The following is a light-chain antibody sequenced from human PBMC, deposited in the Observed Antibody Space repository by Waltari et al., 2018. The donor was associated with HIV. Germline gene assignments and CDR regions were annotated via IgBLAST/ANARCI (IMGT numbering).Light chain of an antibody. CDR2: GVS. J-gene: IGKJ2*01. Sequence: EIVLTQSPGTLSLSPGERATLSCRASQRVSSSYLAWYQQKPGQAPRLFIYGVSSRATGVPDRFNGSGSGTDFTLTISRLEPEDFAVYYCQQYGSSPYTFGQGTKLEIK. CDR1: QRVSSSY. CDR3: QQYGSSPYT. V-gene: IGKV3-20*01.